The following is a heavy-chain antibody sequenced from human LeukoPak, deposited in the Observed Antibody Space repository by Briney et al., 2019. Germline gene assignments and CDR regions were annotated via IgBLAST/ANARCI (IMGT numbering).Heavy chain of an antibody. Sequence: ASVKVSCKASGYTFTSYYMHWVRQAPGQELEWMGRINPNNGGTNYAQKFQGRVTMTRDMSMSTAYMELSRLRSVDTAVYYCAGEDNSSGYRPFDIWGQGTMVTVPS. V-gene: IGHV1-2*06. CDR3: AGEDNSSGYRPFDI. CDR2: INPNNGGT. J-gene: IGHJ3*02. D-gene: IGHD3-22*01. CDR1: GYTFTSYY.